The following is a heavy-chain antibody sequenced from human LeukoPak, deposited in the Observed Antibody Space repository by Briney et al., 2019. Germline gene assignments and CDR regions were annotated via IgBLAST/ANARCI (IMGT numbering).Heavy chain of an antibody. J-gene: IGHJ5*02. V-gene: IGHV4-4*07. D-gene: IGHD6-13*01. CDR3: ARDLRGIAAAGTIDP. Sequence: SETLSLTCTVSGGSISSYYWSWIRQPAGKGLEWIGRIYTSGSTNYNPSLKSRVTMSVDTSKNQFSLKLSSATAADTAVYYCARDLRGIAAAGTIDPWGQGTLVTVSS. CDR2: IYTSGST. CDR1: GGSISSYY.